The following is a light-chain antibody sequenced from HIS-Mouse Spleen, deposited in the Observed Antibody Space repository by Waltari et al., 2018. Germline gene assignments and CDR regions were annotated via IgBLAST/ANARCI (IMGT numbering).Light chain of an antibody. Sequence: DIVMTQSPDSLAVSLGERATINCKSSQSVLYSSNNKNYLAWYQQKPGQPPKLLIYWASTRESGVPSRFSGSGSGTEFTLTISSLQPDDFATYYCQQYNSYTWTFGQGTKVEIK. CDR3: QQYNSYTWT. CDR2: WAS. V-gene: IGKV4-1*01. CDR1: QSVLYSSNNKNY. J-gene: IGKJ1*01.